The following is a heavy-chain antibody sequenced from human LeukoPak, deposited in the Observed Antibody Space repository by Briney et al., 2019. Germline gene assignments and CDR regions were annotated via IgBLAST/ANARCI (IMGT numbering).Heavy chain of an antibody. J-gene: IGHJ4*02. CDR1: GFTFDDYA. CDR2: ISWNSGSI. Sequence: GGSLRLSCAASGFTFDDYAMHWVRQAPGKGLEWVSGISWNSGSIGYADSVKGRFTISRDNAKNSLYLQMNGLRAEDTALCYCAKASVISGWYKTYYFDYWGQGTLVTVSS. V-gene: IGHV3-9*01. D-gene: IGHD6-19*01. CDR3: AKASVISGWYKTYYFDY.